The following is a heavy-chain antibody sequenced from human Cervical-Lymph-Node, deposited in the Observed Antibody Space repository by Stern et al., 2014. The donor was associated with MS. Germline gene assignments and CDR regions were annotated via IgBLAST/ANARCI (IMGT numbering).Heavy chain of an antibody. D-gene: IGHD3-16*01. J-gene: IGHJ4*02. CDR3: ARGWGDPRH. CDR2: ITVYNGNT. Sequence: VQLVESGAEVKKPGASVNVSCKASGYTFSSFAITWVRQAPGQGLEWMGTITVYNGNTNYAKRVQDRVTMTTDTSTNTAYMEARNLRSDDTAVYYCARGWGDPRHWGQGTLVTVSS. CDR1: GYTFSSFA. V-gene: IGHV1-18*01.